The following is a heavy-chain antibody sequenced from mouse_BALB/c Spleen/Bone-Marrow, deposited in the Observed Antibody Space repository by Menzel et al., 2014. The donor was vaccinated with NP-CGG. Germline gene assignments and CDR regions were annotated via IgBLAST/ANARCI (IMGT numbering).Heavy chain of an antibody. J-gene: IGHJ4*01. CDR3: ARKENWAYAMDY. Sequence: QVHVKQSGPELVKPGASVKMSYKASGYTFTSYYIHWVKQRPGQGLEWIGWIYPGDGSTKYNEKFKGKTALTADKSSSTAYMLLSSLTSEDSAIYFCARKENWAYAMDYWGQGTSVTVSS. V-gene: IGHV1S56*01. CDR1: GYTFTSYY. CDR2: IYPGDGST. D-gene: IGHD4-1*01.